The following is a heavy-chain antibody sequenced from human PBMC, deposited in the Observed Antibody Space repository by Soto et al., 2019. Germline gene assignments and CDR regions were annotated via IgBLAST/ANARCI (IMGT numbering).Heavy chain of an antibody. CDR2: INAGNGKT. V-gene: IGHV1-3*01. Sequence: ASVKVSCKASGYTFTSYAMHWVRQAPGQRLEWMGWINAGNGKTKYSQKFQGRVTITRDTSASTAYMELSSLRSEDTAVYYCARYSSWYAFDIWGQGTMVTVSS. J-gene: IGHJ3*02. D-gene: IGHD6-13*01. CDR1: GYTFTSYA. CDR3: ARYSSWYAFDI.